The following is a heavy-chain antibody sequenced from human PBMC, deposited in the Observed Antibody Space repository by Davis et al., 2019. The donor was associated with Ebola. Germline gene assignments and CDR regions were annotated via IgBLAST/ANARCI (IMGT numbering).Heavy chain of an antibody. D-gene: IGHD3-10*01. Sequence: ASVKVSCKASGYTFTSYGISWVRQAPGQGLEWMGWISAYNGNTNYAQKLQGRVTMTTDTSTSTAYMELRSLRSDDTAVYYCARSRITMLRGGNWYFDLWGRGTLVTVSS. J-gene: IGHJ2*01. CDR2: ISAYNGNT. CDR3: ARSRITMLRGGNWYFDL. V-gene: IGHV1-18*01. CDR1: GYTFTSYG.